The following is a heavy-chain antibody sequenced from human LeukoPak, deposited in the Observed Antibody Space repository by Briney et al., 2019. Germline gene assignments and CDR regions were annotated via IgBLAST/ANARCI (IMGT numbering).Heavy chain of an antibody. CDR1: GYTFTSYD. Sequence: GASVKVSCKASGYTFTSYDINWVRQATGQGLEWMGWMNPNSGNTGYAQKFQGRATITRNTSISTAYMELSSLRSEDTAVYYCARGHVVVVAAPYYYYKDVWGKGTTVTVSS. CDR2: MNPNSGNT. V-gene: IGHV1-8*03. J-gene: IGHJ6*03. CDR3: ARGHVVVVAAPYYYYKDV. D-gene: IGHD2-15*01.